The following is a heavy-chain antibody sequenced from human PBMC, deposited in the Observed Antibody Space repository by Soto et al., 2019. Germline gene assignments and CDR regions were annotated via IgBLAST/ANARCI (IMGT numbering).Heavy chain of an antibody. V-gene: IGHV4-39*01. CDR3: ARHVSGHYGPKVGYYYYMDV. CDR1: GGSISSSSYY. CDR2: IYYSGST. D-gene: IGHD3-10*01. J-gene: IGHJ6*03. Sequence: PSETLSLTCTVSGGSISSSSYYWGWIRQPPGKGLEWIGSIYYSGSTYYNPSLKSRVTISVDTSKNQFSLKLSSVTAADTAVYYCARHVSGHYGPKVGYYYYMDVWGKGTTVTVSS.